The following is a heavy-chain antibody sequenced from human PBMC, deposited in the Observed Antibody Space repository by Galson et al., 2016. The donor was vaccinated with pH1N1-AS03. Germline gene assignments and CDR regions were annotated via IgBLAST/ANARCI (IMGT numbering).Heavy chain of an antibody. CDR1: GFPFSGYE. CDR3: VRPSSGSFRY. CDR2: ISYSGDTE. J-gene: IGHJ4*02. Sequence: SLRLSCAASGFPFSGYEMNWVRQAPGKGLEWISYISYSGDTENYEDSVKGRFSISRDNAKNSLYLQMSALRPEDTAVYYCVRPSSGSFRYWGPGTLVTVSS. V-gene: IGHV3-48*03. D-gene: IGHD1-26*01.